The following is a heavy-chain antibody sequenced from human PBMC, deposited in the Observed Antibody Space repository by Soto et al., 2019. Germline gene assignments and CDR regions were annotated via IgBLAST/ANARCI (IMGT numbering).Heavy chain of an antibody. CDR2: ISWNSGSI. D-gene: IGHD5-18*01. V-gene: IGHV3-9*01. CDR3: AKDIRSYEYYFDY. Sequence: PGGSLRLSCAASGFTFDDYAMHWVRQAPGKGLEWVSGISWNSGSIGYADSVKGRFTISRDNAKNSLYLQMNSLRAEDTALYYCAKDIRSYEYYFDYWGQGTLVTVSS. J-gene: IGHJ4*02. CDR1: GFTFDDYA.